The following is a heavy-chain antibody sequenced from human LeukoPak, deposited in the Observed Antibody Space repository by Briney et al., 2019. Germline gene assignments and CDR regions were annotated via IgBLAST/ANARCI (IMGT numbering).Heavy chain of an antibody. CDR1: GLIISSYW. Sequence: SGGSLRLSCAASGLIISSYWMSWVRQAPGKGLEWVANIKQDGSEKYYVDSVKGRFTISRDNAKKSLYLQMNSLRAEDTAVYYCARDHWDGHTRDKGGFDYWGQGTLVTVSS. CDR3: ARDHWDGHTRDKGGFDY. J-gene: IGHJ4*02. D-gene: IGHD2-2*01. V-gene: IGHV3-7*01. CDR2: IKQDGSEK.